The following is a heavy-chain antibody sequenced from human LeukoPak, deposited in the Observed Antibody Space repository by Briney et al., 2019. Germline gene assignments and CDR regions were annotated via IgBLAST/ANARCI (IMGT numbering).Heavy chain of an antibody. CDR2: IIPIFGTA. CDR1: GYTFTSYY. V-gene: IGHV1-69*13. Sequence: ASVKVSCKASGYTFTSYYMHWVRQAPGQGLEWKGGIIPIFGTANYAQKFQGRVTITANESTSTAYMELSSLRSEDTAVYYCARGITMVRVHYYYGMDVWGQGTTVTVSS. D-gene: IGHD3-10*01. CDR3: ARGITMVRVHYYYGMDV. J-gene: IGHJ6*02.